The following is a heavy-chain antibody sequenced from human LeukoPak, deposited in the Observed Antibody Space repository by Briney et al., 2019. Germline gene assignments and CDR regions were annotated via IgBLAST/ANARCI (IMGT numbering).Heavy chain of an antibody. D-gene: IGHD1-26*01. CDR3: ARDRGGSYSYFDY. CDR2: ISSSGSTI. CDR1: GGPFSDYY. V-gene: IGHV3-11*01. J-gene: IGHJ4*02. Sequence: LSLTCAVYGGPFSDYYMSWIRQAPGKGLEWVSYISSSGSTIYYADSVKGRFTISRDNAKNSLYLQMNSLRAEDTAVYYCARDRGGSYSYFDYWGQGTLVTVSS.